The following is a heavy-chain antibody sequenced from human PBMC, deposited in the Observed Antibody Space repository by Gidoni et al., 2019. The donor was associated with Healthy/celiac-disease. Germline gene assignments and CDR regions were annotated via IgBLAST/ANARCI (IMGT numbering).Heavy chain of an antibody. V-gene: IGHV3-21*01. Sequence: EVQQVETGGGLIKPGRSVRLSCAAYGFTFSSHSMNWVRQAPGKGLEWVSSMSSSSSYIYYADALTGRYTISRDNAKHSLYLQMNSLRAEDTAVYYCARDHGEMATIEDEYYYYCMDVWGQGTTVTVAS. CDR2: MSSSSSYI. J-gene: IGHJ6*02. D-gene: IGHD5-12*01. CDR3: ARDHGEMATIEDEYYYYCMDV. CDR1: GFTFSSHS.